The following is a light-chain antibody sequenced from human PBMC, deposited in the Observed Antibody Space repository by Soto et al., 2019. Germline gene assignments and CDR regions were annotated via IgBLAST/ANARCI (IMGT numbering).Light chain of an antibody. Sequence: DIQLTQSPSFLSASVRDRVTITCRASQDINSYLAWYQQKPGKAPKLLIFGASTLQSGVPSRFSGSGSGTEFTLTISILQPEDSATYHCQQLNSYSIFTFGPGTKVDI. CDR2: GAS. CDR1: QDINSY. CDR3: QQLNSYSIFT. J-gene: IGKJ3*01. V-gene: IGKV1-9*01.